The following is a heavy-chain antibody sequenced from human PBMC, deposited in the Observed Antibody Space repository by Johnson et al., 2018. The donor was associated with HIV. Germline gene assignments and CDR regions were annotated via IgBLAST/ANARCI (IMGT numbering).Heavy chain of an antibody. CDR2: IRYDGSNK. CDR3: AKIGQWRERLDAFDV. D-gene: IGHD6-19*01. CDR1: GFTFSSYG. Sequence: QVQLVESGGGVVQPGGSLRLSCAASGFTFSSYGMHWVRQAPGKGLEWVAFIRYDGSNKYYADSMKGRFTISIDNSKNTLYLQMSSLRPEDTAVYYCAKIGQWRERLDAFDVWGQGTMVTVSS. V-gene: IGHV3-30*02. J-gene: IGHJ3*01.